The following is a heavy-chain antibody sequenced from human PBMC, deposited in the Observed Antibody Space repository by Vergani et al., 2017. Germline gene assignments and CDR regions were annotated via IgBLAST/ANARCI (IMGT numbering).Heavy chain of an antibody. CDR3: AKAHSRSYSSSSGY. CDR1: GFTFSSYA. Sequence: EVQLLESGGGLVQPGGSLRLSFAASGFTFSSYAMSWVRQAPGKGLEWVSAISGSGGSTYYADSVKGRFTISRDNSKNTLYLQMNSLRAEDTAVYYCAKAHSRSYSSSSGYWGQGTLVTVSS. D-gene: IGHD6-6*01. CDR2: ISGSGGST. J-gene: IGHJ4*02. V-gene: IGHV3-23*01.